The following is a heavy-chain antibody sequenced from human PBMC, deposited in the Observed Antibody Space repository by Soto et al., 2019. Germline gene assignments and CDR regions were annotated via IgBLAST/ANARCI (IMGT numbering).Heavy chain of an antibody. CDR1: GGTFSSYA. V-gene: IGHV1-69*13. Sequence: GASVKVSCKASGGTFSSYAISWVRQAPGQGLEWMGGIIPIFGTANYAQKFQGRVTITADESTSTAYMELSSLRSEDTAVYYCARDSLAVRGPSYYYGMDVWGQGTTVTVS. J-gene: IGHJ6*02. D-gene: IGHD3-10*01. CDR2: IIPIFGTA. CDR3: ARDSLAVRGPSYYYGMDV.